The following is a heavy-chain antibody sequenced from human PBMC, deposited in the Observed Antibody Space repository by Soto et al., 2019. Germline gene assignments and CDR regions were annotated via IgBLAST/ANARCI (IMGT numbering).Heavy chain of an antibody. CDR1: GFTFGDYA. Sequence: GGSLRLSCTASGFTFGDYAMSLFRQAPGKGLEWVGVIRRKAYGGTTEYAASVKGRFTISRDDSKSIAYLQMNSLKTEDTAVESCTRDSSDGCSDGSWYFLLPYFVAYGMDVWGQGTTVTVSS. J-gene: IGHJ6*02. CDR3: TRDSSDGCSDGSWYFLLPYFVAYGMDV. D-gene: IGHD2-15*01. CDR2: IRRKAYGGTT. V-gene: IGHV3-49*03.